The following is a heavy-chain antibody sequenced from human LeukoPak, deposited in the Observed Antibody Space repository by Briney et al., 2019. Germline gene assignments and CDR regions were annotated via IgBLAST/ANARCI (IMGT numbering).Heavy chain of an antibody. CDR1: GFTFSSYW. CDR2: ISGGSNYI. Sequence: GGSLRLSCAASGFTFSSYWMHWVRQAPGKGLVWVSSISGGSNYIYYADSVKGRFTISRDNAKNSLFLQVNSLRAEDTAVYYCARDFGDSSEYFQHWGQGTLVTVSS. J-gene: IGHJ1*01. D-gene: IGHD6-13*01. V-gene: IGHV3-21*01. CDR3: ARDFGDSSEYFQH.